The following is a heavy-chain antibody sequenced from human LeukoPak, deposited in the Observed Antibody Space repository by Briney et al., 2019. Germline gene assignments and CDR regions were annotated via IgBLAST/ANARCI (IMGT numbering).Heavy chain of an antibody. D-gene: IGHD3-10*01. CDR2: IYYSGST. CDR1: GGSISSYY. V-gene: IGHV4-59*01. J-gene: IGHJ6*03. Sequence: SETLSLTCTVSGGSISSYYWSWIRQPPGKGLEWIGYIYYSGSTNYNPSLKSRVTISVDTSKNQFSLKLSSVTAADTAVYYCARVPVLLWFGGSQVFYYYMDVWGKGTTVTVSS. CDR3: ARVPVLLWFGGSQVFYYYMDV.